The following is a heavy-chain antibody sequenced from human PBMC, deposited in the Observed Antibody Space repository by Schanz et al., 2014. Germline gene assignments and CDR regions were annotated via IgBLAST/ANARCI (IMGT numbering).Heavy chain of an antibody. J-gene: IGHJ6*02. CDR2: IGGSDGNT. V-gene: IGHV1-18*01. CDR1: GYTFTRSG. Sequence: QVQLVQSGGEVKTPGASVKVSCKASGYTFTRSGISWVRQAPGQGLEWMGWIGGSDGNTNFAQKFQGRVTMTTDTSTSTVYMELRSLTSDDSAVYYCARDHRNPGGNMDVWGQGTTVTVSS. CDR3: ARDHRNPGGNMDV.